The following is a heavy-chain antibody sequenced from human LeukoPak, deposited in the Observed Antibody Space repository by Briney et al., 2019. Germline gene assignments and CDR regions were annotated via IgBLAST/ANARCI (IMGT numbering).Heavy chain of an antibody. D-gene: IGHD3-9*01. J-gene: IGHJ6*03. V-gene: IGHV3-7*01. CDR1: GFTFSSYW. CDR2: IKQDGSEK. CDR3: AKRNSYDILTPYYYYYMDV. Sequence: PGGSLRLSCAASGFTFSSYWMSWVRQAPGKGLEWVANIKQDGSEKYYVDSVKGRFTISRDNAKNSLYLQMNSLRAEDTAVYYCAKRNSYDILTPYYYYYMDVWGKGTTVTISS.